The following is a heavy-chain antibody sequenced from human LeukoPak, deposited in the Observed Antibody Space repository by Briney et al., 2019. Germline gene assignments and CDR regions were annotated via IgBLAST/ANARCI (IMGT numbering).Heavy chain of an antibody. CDR2: IYYSGST. CDR3: ARLGIGVVPSAMLGDYYFDY. D-gene: IGHD2-2*01. J-gene: IGHJ4*02. CDR1: GGSINNYY. Sequence: KSSETLSLTCTVSGGSINNYYWSWIRQPPGKGLEWIGYIYYSGSTKYNPSLKSRVTISVDTSRSQFSLKLTSVTAADTAVYYCARLGIGVVPSAMLGDYYFDYWGQGTLVTVSS. V-gene: IGHV4-59*08.